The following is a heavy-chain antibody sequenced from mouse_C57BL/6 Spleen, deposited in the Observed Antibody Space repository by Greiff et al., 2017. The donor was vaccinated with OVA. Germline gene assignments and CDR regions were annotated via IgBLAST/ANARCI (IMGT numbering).Heavy chain of an antibody. J-gene: IGHJ4*01. Sequence: EVKLMESGGGLVKPGGSLKLSCAASGFTFSDYGMHWVRQAPEKGLEWVAYISSGSSTIYYADTVKGRFTISRDNAKNTLFLQMTSLRSEDTAMYYCANLYYSNYNYAMDYWGQGTSVTVSS. CDR2: ISSGSSTI. CDR3: ANLYYSNYNYAMDY. V-gene: IGHV5-17*01. D-gene: IGHD2-5*01. CDR1: GFTFSDYG.